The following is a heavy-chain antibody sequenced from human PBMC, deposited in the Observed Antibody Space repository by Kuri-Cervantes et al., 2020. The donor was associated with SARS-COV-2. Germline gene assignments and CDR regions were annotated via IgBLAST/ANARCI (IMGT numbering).Heavy chain of an antibody. J-gene: IGHJ6*02. D-gene: IGHD6-13*01. CDR2: INHSGST. V-gene: IGHV4-38-2*01. CDR1: GYSISSGYY. CDR3: ARSSSWYRGRYYYYYGMDV. Sequence: GSLRLSCAVSGYSISSGYYWGWIRQPPGKGLEWIGEINHSGSTNYNPSLKSRVTISVDTSKNQFSLKLSSVTAADTAVYYCARSSSWYRGRYYYYYGMDVWGQGTTVTVSS.